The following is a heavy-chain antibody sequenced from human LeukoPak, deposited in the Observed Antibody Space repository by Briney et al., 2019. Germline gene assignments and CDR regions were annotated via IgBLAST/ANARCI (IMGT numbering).Heavy chain of an antibody. CDR1: GGSISSSSYY. D-gene: IGHD6-6*01. CDR2: IYYSGST. J-gene: IGHJ4*02. CDR3: ASCVARPRDFDY. V-gene: IGHV4-39*01. Sequence: SETLSLTYTVSGGSISSSSYYWGWIRQPPGKGLEWIGSIYYSGSTYYNPSLKSRVTIFVDTSKNQFSLKLSSVTAADTAVYYCASCVARPRDFDYCGQGTMVTVSS.